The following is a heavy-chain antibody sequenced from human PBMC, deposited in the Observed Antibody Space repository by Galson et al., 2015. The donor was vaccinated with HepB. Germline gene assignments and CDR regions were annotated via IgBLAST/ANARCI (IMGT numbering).Heavy chain of an antibody. J-gene: IGHJ6*03. CDR2: ISAYNGNT. V-gene: IGHV1-18*01. Sequence: SVKVSCKASGYTFTSYGIGWVRQAPGQGLEWMGWISAYNGNTNYAQKLQGRVTMTTDTSTSTAYMELRSLRSDDTAVYYCARGELGFGGVIAHYYYYMDVWGKGTTVTVSS. CDR3: ARGELGFGGVIAHYYYYMDV. CDR1: GYTFTSYG. D-gene: IGHD3-16*02.